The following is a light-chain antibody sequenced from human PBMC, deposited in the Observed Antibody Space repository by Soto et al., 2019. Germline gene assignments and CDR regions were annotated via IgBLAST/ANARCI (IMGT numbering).Light chain of an antibody. CDR2: GAS. V-gene: IGKV3-15*01. CDR1: QSVSSN. Sequence: EIVMTQSPATLSVSPGERATLSCRASQSVSSNLAWYQQKPGQAPRLLIYGASSRATGIPVRFSGSGSGTEFTLTISSRQSEDFAVYYCQQYNNWPLTFGQGTRLEIK. J-gene: IGKJ5*01. CDR3: QQYNNWPLT.